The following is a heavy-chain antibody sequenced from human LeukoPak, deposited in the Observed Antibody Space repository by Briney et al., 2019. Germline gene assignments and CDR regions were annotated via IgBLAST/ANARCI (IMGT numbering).Heavy chain of an antibody. J-gene: IGHJ6*02. Sequence: GGSLRLSCAASGFTFSSYAMSWVRQAPGKGLEWVSGISGSGGSTYYADSVKGRFTISRDNSKNTLYLQMNSLRAEDTAVYYCARWATYCSGGSCYDYGMDVWGQGTTVTVSS. CDR2: ISGSGGST. V-gene: IGHV3-23*01. CDR3: ARWATYCSGGSCYDYGMDV. CDR1: GFTFSSYA. D-gene: IGHD2-15*01.